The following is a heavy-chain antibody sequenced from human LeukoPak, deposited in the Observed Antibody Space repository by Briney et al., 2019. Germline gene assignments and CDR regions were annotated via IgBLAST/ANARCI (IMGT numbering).Heavy chain of an antibody. Sequence: ASVKVSCKASGYTFTSYYMHWVRQAPGQGLEWMGIINPSAGSTNYAQKFQGRVTITADESTSTAYMELSSLRSEDTAVYYCARDGLTAFDYWGQGTLVTVSS. D-gene: IGHD1-20*01. V-gene: IGHV1-46*01. CDR1: GYTFTSYY. CDR3: ARDGLTAFDY. CDR2: INPSAGST. J-gene: IGHJ4*02.